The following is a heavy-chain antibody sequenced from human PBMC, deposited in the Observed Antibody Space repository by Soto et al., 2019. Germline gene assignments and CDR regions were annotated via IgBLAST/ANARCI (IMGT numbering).Heavy chain of an antibody. CDR1: GFIFSDYS. Sequence: VQLVESGGGLVQPGGSLRLSCAASGFIFSDYSMNWVRQAPGKGLEWVSYISSSGSSKYYADSVKGRFTISRDSAKNSLFLQMHSLRAEDTAVYFCARDSTPMDFWGQGTLVTVSS. CDR2: ISSSGSSK. V-gene: IGHV3-48*01. J-gene: IGHJ4*02. CDR3: ARDSTPMDF.